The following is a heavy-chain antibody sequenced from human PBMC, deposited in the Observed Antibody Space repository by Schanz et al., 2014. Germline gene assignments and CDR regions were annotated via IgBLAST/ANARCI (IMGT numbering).Heavy chain of an antibody. D-gene: IGHD1-1*01. CDR3: ARGGGTEDVFDI. Sequence: QVQLVPSGAEVKKPGSSMKVSCKASGGTFSTYPINWLRQAPGQGLEWMGRIIPIHGIVNYAQRFQDRVRITADKSTSTAYMELSSLRSDDTAVYYCARGGGTEDVFDIWGQGTILTVSS. J-gene: IGHJ3*02. CDR1: GGTFSTYP. CDR2: IIPIHGIV. V-gene: IGHV1-69*02.